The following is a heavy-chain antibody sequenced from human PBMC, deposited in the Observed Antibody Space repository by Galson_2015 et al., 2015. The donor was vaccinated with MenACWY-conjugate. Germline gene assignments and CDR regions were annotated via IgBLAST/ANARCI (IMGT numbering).Heavy chain of an antibody. Sequence: SLRLSCAASGFNFSNYAMSWVRQAPGKGLEWVPAITASGLSTYYAGSVKGRFTISRDSSKNTLYLQMNSLRVEDTALYYCAKRVRGYSYSFDYWGQGTLVTVSS. V-gene: IGHV3-23*01. CDR2: ITASGLST. CDR3: AKRVRGYSYSFDY. D-gene: IGHD5-18*01. J-gene: IGHJ4*02. CDR1: GFNFSNYA.